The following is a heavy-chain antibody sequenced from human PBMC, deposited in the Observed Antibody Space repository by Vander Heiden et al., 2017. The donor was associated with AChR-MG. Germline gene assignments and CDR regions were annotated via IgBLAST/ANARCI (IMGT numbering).Heavy chain of an antibody. Sequence: EVQLLESGGGLVQPGGSLRPSCAASGFAFSNYALSWVRQAPGKGPEWVSFISNSGGTTYYADSVKGRFTISRDNSKNTLYLQINSLRAEDTALYYCAKNFGGSGYYYLDWGQGTLVTVSS. CDR2: ISNSGGTT. J-gene: IGHJ4*02. D-gene: IGHD3-22*01. CDR1: GFAFSNYA. CDR3: AKNFGGSGYYYLD. V-gene: IGHV3-23*01.